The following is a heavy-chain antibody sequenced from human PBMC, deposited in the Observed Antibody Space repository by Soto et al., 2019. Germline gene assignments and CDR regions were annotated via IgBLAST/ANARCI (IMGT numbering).Heavy chain of an antibody. D-gene: IGHD6-19*01. V-gene: IGHV1-18*01. J-gene: IGHJ6*02. CDR2: ISAYNGNT. CDR1: GYTFTSYG. CDR3: ASFEWLVPRYYYGMDV. Sequence: ASVKVSCKASGYTFTSYGISWVRQAPGQGLEWMGWISAYNGNTNYAQKLQGRVTMTTDTSTSTAYMELRSLRSDDTAVYYCASFEWLVPRYYYGMDVWGQGTTVTVSS.